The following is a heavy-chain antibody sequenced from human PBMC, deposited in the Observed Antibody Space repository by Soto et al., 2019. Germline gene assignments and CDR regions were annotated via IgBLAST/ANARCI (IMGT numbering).Heavy chain of an antibody. J-gene: IGHJ4*02. D-gene: IGHD6-13*01. CDR1: GFTFSSYA. V-gene: IGHV3-30-3*01. Sequence: QVQLVESGGGVVQPGRSLRLSCAASGFTFSSYAMHWVRQAPGKGLEWVAVISYDGSNKYYADSVKGRFTISRDNSKNTLHLQMNSLRAEDTAVYYCARAPLSRYWGQGTLVTVSS. CDR2: ISYDGSNK. CDR3: ARAPLSRY.